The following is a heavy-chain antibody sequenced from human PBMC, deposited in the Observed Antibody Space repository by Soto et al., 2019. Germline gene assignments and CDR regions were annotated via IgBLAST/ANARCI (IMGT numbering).Heavy chain of an antibody. J-gene: IGHJ4*02. Sequence: SQTLSLTCTVSGGSISSSSYYWGWIRQPPGKGLEWIGSIYYSGSTYYNPSLKSRVTISVDTSKNQFSLKLSSVTAADTAVYYCARQEGDIVVVVEGFGYWGQGTLVTVSS. CDR3: ARQEGDIVVVVEGFGY. V-gene: IGHV4-39*01. CDR1: GGSISSSSYY. D-gene: IGHD2-15*01. CDR2: IYYSGST.